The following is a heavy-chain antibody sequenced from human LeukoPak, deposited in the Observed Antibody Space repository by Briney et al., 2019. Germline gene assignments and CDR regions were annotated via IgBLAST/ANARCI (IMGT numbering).Heavy chain of an antibody. Sequence: SQTLSLTCAISGDSVSSNSAAWSWIRQSPSRGLELRGRTYYRSQWYNDYSVSVKSRITINPDTSKNQFSLQLNTVTPEDTAVYYCARVEESSSRSLGYWGQGTQVTVSS. CDR1: GDSVSSNSAA. V-gene: IGHV6-1*01. CDR3: ARVEESSSRSLGY. CDR2: TYYRSQWYN. D-gene: IGHD6-13*01. J-gene: IGHJ4*02.